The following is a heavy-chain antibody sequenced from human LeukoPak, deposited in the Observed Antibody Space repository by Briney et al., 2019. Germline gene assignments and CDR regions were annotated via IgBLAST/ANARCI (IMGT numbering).Heavy chain of an antibody. CDR3: ARLSYDILTGYYYYGMDV. CDR1: GYTFTSYG. Sequence: ASVKVSCKASGYTFTSYGISWVRQAPGQGLEWMGWISAYNGDTNYAQKLQGRVTMTTDTSTSTAYMELRSLRSDDTAVYYCARLSYDILTGYYYYGMDVWGQGTTVTVSS. J-gene: IGHJ6*02. D-gene: IGHD3-9*01. V-gene: IGHV1-18*01. CDR2: ISAYNGDT.